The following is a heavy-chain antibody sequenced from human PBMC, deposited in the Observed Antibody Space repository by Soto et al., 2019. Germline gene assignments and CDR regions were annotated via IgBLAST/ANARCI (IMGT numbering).Heavy chain of an antibody. J-gene: IGHJ4*02. V-gene: IGHV3-23*01. Sequence: GGSLRLSCAASGFTFSSYAMSWVRQAPGKGLEWVSAISGSGGSTYYADSVKGRFTISRDNSKNTLYLQMNSLRAEDTAVYYCAKDPLYCSGGSCYNNYWGQGTLVTVSS. CDR3: AKDPLYCSGGSCYNNY. D-gene: IGHD2-15*01. CDR2: ISGSGGST. CDR1: GFTFSSYA.